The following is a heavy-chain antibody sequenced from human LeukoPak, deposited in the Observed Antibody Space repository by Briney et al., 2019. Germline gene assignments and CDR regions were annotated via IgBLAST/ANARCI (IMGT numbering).Heavy chain of an antibody. D-gene: IGHD3-3*01. J-gene: IGHJ6*03. CDR2: IYTSGST. Sequence: SQTLSLTCTVSGGSISSGSYYWSWIRQPAGTGLEWIGRIYTSGSTNYNPSLKSRVTISVDTSKNQFSLKLSSVTAADTAVYYCAREHLNYDFWSGYPSTLMDVWGKGTTVTVSS. V-gene: IGHV4-61*02. CDR3: AREHLNYDFWSGYPSTLMDV. CDR1: GGSISSGSYY.